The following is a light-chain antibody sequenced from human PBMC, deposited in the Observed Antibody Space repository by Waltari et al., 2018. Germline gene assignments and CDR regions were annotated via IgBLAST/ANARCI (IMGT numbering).Light chain of an antibody. CDR3: NSYTSTTTPV. CDR2: DVS. Sequence: QSALTQPASVSGSLGQSITISCTGTSSDIGGYNFVSWYQQHPGLAPKLIIYDVSNLPSGVSVRFSGSKSGNTASLTISGLQAEDAADYYCNSYTSTTTPVFGGGTKVTVL. V-gene: IGLV2-14*03. CDR1: SSDIGGYNF. J-gene: IGLJ3*02.